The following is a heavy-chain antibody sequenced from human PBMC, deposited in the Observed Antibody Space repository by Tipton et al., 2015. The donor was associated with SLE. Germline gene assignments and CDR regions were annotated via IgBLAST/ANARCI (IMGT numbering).Heavy chain of an antibody. J-gene: IGHJ2*01. V-gene: IGHV4-31*03. CDR1: GSSISSGGYY. CDR3: ARKRLPDLDFDL. D-gene: IGHD3-16*01. CDR2: IYYSGST. Sequence: LRLSCTVSGSSISSGGYYWSWIRQHPGKGLEWIGYIYYSGSTYYNPSLKSRVTISIDTSKNQFSLKLSSVTAADTAVYYCARKRLPDLDFDLWGRGTLVTVSS.